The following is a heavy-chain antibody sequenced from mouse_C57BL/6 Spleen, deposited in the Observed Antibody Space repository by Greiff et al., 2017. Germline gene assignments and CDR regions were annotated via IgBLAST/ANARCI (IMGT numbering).Heavy chain of an antibody. CDR2: INPSTGGT. CDR1: GYSFTGYY. CDR3: ARDHSY. D-gene: IGHD3-1*01. J-gene: IGHJ2*01. V-gene: IGHV1-42*01. Sequence: VQLKESGPELVKPGASVKISCKASGYSFTGYYMNWVKQSPEKSLEWIGEINPSTGGTTYNQKFKAKATLTVDKSSSTAYMQLKSLTAEDSAFYYCARDHSYWGQGTTLTVAS.